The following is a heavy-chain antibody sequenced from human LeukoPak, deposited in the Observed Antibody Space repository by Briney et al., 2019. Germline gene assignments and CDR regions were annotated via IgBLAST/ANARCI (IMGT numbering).Heavy chain of an antibody. CDR3: ARAQHLYDILTGRNSYYFDY. Sequence: GASVKVSCKASGYTFTGYYMHWVRQAPGQGLEWMGWINPNSGGTNYAQKFQGRVTMTRDTSISTAYMELSRLRSDDTAVYYCARAQHLYDILTGRNSYYFDYWGQGTLVTVSS. CDR2: INPNSGGT. CDR1: GYTFTGYY. V-gene: IGHV1-2*02. D-gene: IGHD3-9*01. J-gene: IGHJ4*02.